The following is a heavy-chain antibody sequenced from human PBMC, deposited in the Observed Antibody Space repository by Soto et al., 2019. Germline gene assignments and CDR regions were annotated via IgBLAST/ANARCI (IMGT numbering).Heavy chain of an antibody. CDR3: GRGPSPRAPAGGTPYYYAMDV. J-gene: IGHJ6*02. V-gene: IGHV1-8*02. CDR2: MNPINGAT. Sequence: ASVKVSCKASGYDFTAYDINWVRQASGQGLEWMGWMNPINGATGSARRFQGRVSMTRNTATATAYLELTSLRSDDSAVYYCGRGPSPRAPAGGTPYYYAMDVWGQGATVTVSS. D-gene: IGHD6-13*01. CDR1: GYDFTAYD.